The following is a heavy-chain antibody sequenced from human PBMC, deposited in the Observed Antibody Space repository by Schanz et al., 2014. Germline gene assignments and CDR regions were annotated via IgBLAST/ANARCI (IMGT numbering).Heavy chain of an antibody. J-gene: IGHJ4*02. Sequence: QVQVVQSGAEVKKPGASVKVSCKASGYTFTDYGVIWVRQAPGQGLEWMGWISTSNGNTNYIQKLQGRVTMTTDTSTSTAYMELSGLRSEDTAMYYCASSGAGYSSSWDFDYWGQGTLVTVSS. CDR3: ASSGAGYSSSWDFDY. CDR2: ISTSNGNT. V-gene: IGHV1-18*01. CDR1: GYTFTDYG. D-gene: IGHD6-13*01.